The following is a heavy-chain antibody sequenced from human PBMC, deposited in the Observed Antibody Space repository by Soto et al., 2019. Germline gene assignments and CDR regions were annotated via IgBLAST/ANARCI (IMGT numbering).Heavy chain of an antibody. J-gene: IGHJ5*02. CDR2: IYYSGST. CDR3: ASSRTSSWYRDWFDP. Sequence: PSETLSLTCTVSGGSISSYYLSWIRQPPGKGLEWIGYIYYSGSTNYNPSLKSRVTISVDTSKNQFSLKLSSVTAADTAVYYCASSRTSSWYRDWFDPSGPGGLVTVSS. D-gene: IGHD6-13*01. V-gene: IGHV4-59*01. CDR1: GGSISSYY.